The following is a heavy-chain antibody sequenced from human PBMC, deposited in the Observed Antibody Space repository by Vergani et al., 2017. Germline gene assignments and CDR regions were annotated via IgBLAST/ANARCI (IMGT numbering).Heavy chain of an antibody. CDR3: ARGPHGTGVVSDYYHYMDV. J-gene: IGHJ6*03. D-gene: IGHD2-2*01. CDR1: GFTVSSNY. CDR2: IYSGGST. V-gene: IGHV3-53*02. Sequence: EVQLVETGGGLIQPGGSLRLSCAASGFTVSSNYMSWVRQAPGKGLEWVSVIYSGGSTYYADSVKGRFTISRDNSKNTLYLQMNSLRAEYTAVYYYARGPHGTGVVSDYYHYMDVWGKGTTVTVPS.